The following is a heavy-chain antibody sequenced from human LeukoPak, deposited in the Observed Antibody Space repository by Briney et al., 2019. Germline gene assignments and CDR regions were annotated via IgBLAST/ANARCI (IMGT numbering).Heavy chain of an antibody. D-gene: IGHD3-9*01. Sequence: GGSLRLSCEASGFTFSTYWMTWVRQAPGKGLEWVANIKQDGSEKSVVDSVEGRFTISRDNAKNSLYLQMNSLRAEDSAVYYCARGVQYYDFLTGYYPAPSYFDHWGRGTRVAVSS. CDR1: GFTFSTYW. V-gene: IGHV3-7*01. CDR2: IKQDGSEK. J-gene: IGHJ4*02. CDR3: ARGVQYYDFLTGYYPAPSYFDH.